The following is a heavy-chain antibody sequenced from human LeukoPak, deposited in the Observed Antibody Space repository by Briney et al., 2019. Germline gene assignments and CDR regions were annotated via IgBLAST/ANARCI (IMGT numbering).Heavy chain of an antibody. V-gene: IGHV1-18*01. CDR2: ISAYNGNT. Sequence: ASVKVSCKASGGTFSSYAISWVRQAPGQGLEWMGWISAYNGNTNYAQKLQGRVTMTTDTSTSTAYMELRSLRSDDTAVYYCARDLGYYYGSGSPDYYYYGMDVWGQGTTVTVSS. D-gene: IGHD3-10*01. CDR1: GGTFSSYA. J-gene: IGHJ6*02. CDR3: ARDLGYYYGSGSPDYYYYGMDV.